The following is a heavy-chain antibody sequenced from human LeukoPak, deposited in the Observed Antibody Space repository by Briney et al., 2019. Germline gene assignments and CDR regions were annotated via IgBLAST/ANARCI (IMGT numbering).Heavy chain of an antibody. Sequence: SETLSLTCTVSGGSISSGDYYWSWIRQPPGKGLEWIGYIYYSGSTYYNPSLKSRVTISVDTSKNQFSLKLSSVTAADTAVYYCARDRGGLGGYWDYWGQGTLVTVSS. V-gene: IGHV4-30-4*02. CDR1: GGSISSGDYY. CDR2: IYYSGST. D-gene: IGHD2-8*02. J-gene: IGHJ4*02. CDR3: ARDRGGLGGYWDY.